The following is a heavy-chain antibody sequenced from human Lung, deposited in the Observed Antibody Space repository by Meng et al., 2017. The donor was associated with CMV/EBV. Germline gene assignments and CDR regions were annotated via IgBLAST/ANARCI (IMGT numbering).Heavy chain of an antibody. J-gene: IGHJ6*02. D-gene: IGHD3-10*01. CDR1: GGTFTTYS. CDR2: TIPMFGTP. CDR3: ARLDKHVGDYFYYGMDV. Sequence: SVKVSCKASGGTFTTYSINWMRQAPGQGLEWMGGTIPMFGTPNYAQKFQGRVTITTDESTSTAYMELSSLRSEDTAVYYCARLDKHVGDYFYYGMDVWGQGTTVTVSS. V-gene: IGHV1-69*05.